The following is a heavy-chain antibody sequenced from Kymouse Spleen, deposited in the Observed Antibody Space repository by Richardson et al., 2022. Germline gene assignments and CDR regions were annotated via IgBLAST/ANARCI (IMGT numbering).Heavy chain of an antibody. V-gene: IGHV3-9*01. Sequence: EVQLVESGGGLVQPGRSLRLSCAASGFTFDDYAMHWVRQAPGKGLEWVSGISWNSGSIGYADSVKGRFTISRDNAKNSLYLQMNSLRAEDTALYYCAKDIHYGSGSYNYYYYYGMDVWGQGTTVTVSS. CDR1: GFTFDDYA. D-gene: IGHD3-10*01. CDR3: AKDIHYGSGSYNYYYYYGMDV. CDR2: ISWNSGSI. J-gene: IGHJ6*02.